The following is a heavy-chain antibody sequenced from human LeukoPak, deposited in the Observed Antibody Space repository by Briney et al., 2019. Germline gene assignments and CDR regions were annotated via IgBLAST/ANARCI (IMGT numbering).Heavy chain of an antibody. CDR3: AKVSSTSHDFDY. D-gene: IGHD2-2*01. Sequence: ASVKVSCKASGYTFTGYYIHWVRQASGQGLEWMGWINCNNGGTSYAQKFQGWVTITRDTSISTVYMELSRLKSDDTAVCYCAKVSSTSHDFDYWGQGTLVTVSS. CDR2: INCNNGGT. J-gene: IGHJ4*02. V-gene: IGHV1-2*04. CDR1: GYTFTGYY.